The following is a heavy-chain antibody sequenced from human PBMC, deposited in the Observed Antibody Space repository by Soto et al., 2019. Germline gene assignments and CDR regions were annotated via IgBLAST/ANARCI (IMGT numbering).Heavy chain of an antibody. CDR3: ARDIVDTAATGGIDY. Sequence: ASVKVSCKASGYTFTSYAISWVRQAPGQGLEWMGWISGYNGVTKYAQNLQGRVTMTTDTSTSTAYLDLRSLRSDDTAMYYCARDIVDTAATGGIDYWGQGTLVTVSS. V-gene: IGHV1-18*01. CDR1: GYTFTSYA. D-gene: IGHD1-26*01. J-gene: IGHJ4*02. CDR2: ISGYNGVT.